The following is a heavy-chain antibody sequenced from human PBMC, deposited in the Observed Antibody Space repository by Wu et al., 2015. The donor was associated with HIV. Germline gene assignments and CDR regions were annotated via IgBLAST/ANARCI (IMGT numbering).Heavy chain of an antibody. J-gene: IGHJ6*02. Sequence: QARLFQSRDEVKKPGASVRVSCQASGYNFASYGINWVRQTPGQGLEWMGGINPLFGTTKHAQKFQDRVTFTTDESKTTAYMELSSLRSEDTAVYYCARNTDSVATSLYSLGVWGQGTVVTVSS. CDR3: ARNTDSVATSLYSLGV. D-gene: IGHD5-12*01. CDR1: GYNFASYG. V-gene: IGHV1-69*05. CDR2: INPLFGTT.